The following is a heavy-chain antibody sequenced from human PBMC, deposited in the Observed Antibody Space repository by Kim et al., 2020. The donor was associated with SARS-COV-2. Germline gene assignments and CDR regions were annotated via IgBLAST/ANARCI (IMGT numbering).Heavy chain of an antibody. Sequence: YAVSVKGRFTISRYNAKNSLYLQMNSLREEDTAVYYCARRRVAAPGWFDPWGQGTLVTVSS. D-gene: IGHD6-13*01. V-gene: IGHV3-21*01. CDR3: ARRRVAAPGWFDP. J-gene: IGHJ5*02.